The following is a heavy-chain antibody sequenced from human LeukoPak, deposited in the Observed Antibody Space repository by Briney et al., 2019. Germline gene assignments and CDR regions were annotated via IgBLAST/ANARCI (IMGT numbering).Heavy chain of an antibody. Sequence: GGSLRLSCAASGFTFSSYAMSWVRQAPGKGLEWVSAISGSGGSTYYADSVKGRFTISRDNAKNSLYLQMNSLRAEDTAVYYCARVGDSSGWYSGYYFDYWGQGTLVTVSS. J-gene: IGHJ4*02. CDR2: ISGSGGST. D-gene: IGHD6-19*01. CDR1: GFTFSSYA. CDR3: ARVGDSSGWYSGYYFDY. V-gene: IGHV3-23*01.